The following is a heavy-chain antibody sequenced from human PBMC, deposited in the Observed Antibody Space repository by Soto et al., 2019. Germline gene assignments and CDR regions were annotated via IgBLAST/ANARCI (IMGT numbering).Heavy chain of an antibody. CDR1: GGTFSSYG. J-gene: IGHJ6*02. CDR2: IIPIFGTA. Sequence: QVQLVQSGAEVKKPGSSVKVSCKASGGTFSSYGISWVRQAPGQGLEWMGGIIPIFGTANYAQKFQGRVTLTADESTSTAYMALSRLRSEDTAVYYCARAVAQSYYYYGMDVWGQGTTVTVSS. V-gene: IGHV1-69*12. CDR3: ARAVAQSYYYYGMDV.